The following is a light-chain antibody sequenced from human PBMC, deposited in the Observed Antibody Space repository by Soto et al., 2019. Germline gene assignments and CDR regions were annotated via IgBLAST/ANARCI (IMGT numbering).Light chain of an antibody. Sequence: EIVVTQSPATLSVSPGERATLSCRASESVSSNLAWFQHKPGQAPRLLIYAASTKATGVPARFTGSGSRTDFNLTITSLQSEDFAVYYCQQYYHWPRTFGQGIKVDIK. CDR1: ESVSSN. V-gene: IGKV3-15*01. CDR2: AAS. CDR3: QQYYHWPRT. J-gene: IGKJ1*01.